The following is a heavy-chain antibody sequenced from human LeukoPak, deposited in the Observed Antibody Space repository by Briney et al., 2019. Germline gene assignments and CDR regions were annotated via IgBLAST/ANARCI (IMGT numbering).Heavy chain of an antibody. D-gene: IGHD2-21*01. CDR2: IYSGGST. CDR3: GVVRGGYFDY. CDR1: GFTFSDYS. V-gene: IGHV3-53*01. J-gene: IGHJ4*02. Sequence: GGSLRLSCAASGFTFSDYSMNWVRQAPGKGLEWVSVIYSGGSTYYADSVKGRFTISRDNSKNTLYLQMNSLRAEDTAVYYCGVVRGGYFDYWGQGTLVTVSS.